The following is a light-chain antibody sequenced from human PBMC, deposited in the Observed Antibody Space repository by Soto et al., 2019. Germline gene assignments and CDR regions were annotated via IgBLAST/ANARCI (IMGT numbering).Light chain of an antibody. CDR3: QQYGSSPPWT. Sequence: EIVLTQSPGTLSLSPGERATLSCRASQSVSSSYLAWYQQKPGQAPRLLIYGASSRPTGIPDRFSGSGSGTDFTFTISRREPEDFAVYYCQQYGSSPPWTFGQRTKVEIK. CDR2: GAS. CDR1: QSVSSSY. J-gene: IGKJ1*01. V-gene: IGKV3-20*01.